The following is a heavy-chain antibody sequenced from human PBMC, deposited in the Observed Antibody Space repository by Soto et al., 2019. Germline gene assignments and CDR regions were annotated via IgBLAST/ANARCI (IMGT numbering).Heavy chain of an antibody. J-gene: IGHJ3*02. CDR2: IIPIFGTA. D-gene: IGHD3-22*01. CDR3: ARAGYYDSSRHRAFDI. V-gene: IGHV1-69*01. CDR1: GGTFSSYA. Sequence: QVQLVQSGAEVKKPGSSVKVSCKASGGTFSSYAISWVRQAPGQGLEWMGGIIPIFGTANYAQRFHDRVTITADESTSTANMELSSLRSEDTAVYYCARAGYYDSSRHRAFDIWGQGTMVTVSS.